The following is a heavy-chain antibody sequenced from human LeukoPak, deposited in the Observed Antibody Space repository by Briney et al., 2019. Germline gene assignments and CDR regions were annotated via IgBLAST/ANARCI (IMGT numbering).Heavy chain of an antibody. J-gene: IGHJ4*02. Sequence: PSETLSLTCTVSGGSISSSRNYWGWIRQTPGKGLEWIGSIYYSGSTYYNPSLKSRVTISVDTSKNQFSLKLSSVTAADTAVYYCARAMLLGRYFDYWGQGTLVTVSS. CDR2: IYYSGST. V-gene: IGHV4-39*07. D-gene: IGHD2-2*01. CDR1: GGSISSSRNY. CDR3: ARAMLLGRYFDY.